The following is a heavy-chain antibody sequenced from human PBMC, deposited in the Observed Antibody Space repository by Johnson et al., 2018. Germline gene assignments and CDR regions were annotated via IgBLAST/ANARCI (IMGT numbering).Heavy chain of an antibody. D-gene: IGHD3-3*01. V-gene: IGHV4-59*01. J-gene: IGHJ6*03. CDR3: ARDHGRATLFGVEPTYYMDV. Sequence: QVQLQESGPGLVKPSETLSLTCTVSDGSISSYYWTWIRQPPGKGLEWIGNINYRGSTNYNPSLKSRVTISVETPKNQFSLKLSSVTAADTAVYYCARDHGRATLFGVEPTYYMDVWGKGTTVTVSS. CDR2: INYRGST. CDR1: DGSISSYY.